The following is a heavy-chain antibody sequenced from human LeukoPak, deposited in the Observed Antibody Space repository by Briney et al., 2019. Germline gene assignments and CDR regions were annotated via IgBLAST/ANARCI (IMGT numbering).Heavy chain of an antibody. CDR2: VYSGGTT. D-gene: IGHD3-10*01. CDR3: ARESVVRGVINGMDV. V-gene: IGHV3-66*01. CDR1: GFTVSTNC. Sequence: TGGSLRLSCAASGFTVSTNCLSWVRQAPGKGLEWVSVVYSGGTTYHADSVKGRFTISRDNSKNTMYLQMNSLRADDTAVYYCARESVVRGVINGMDVWGQGTTVTVSS. J-gene: IGHJ6*02.